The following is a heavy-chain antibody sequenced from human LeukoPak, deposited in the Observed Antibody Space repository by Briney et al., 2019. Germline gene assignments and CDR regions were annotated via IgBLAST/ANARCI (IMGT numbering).Heavy chain of an antibody. Sequence: ETLSLTCTVSGGSISSYYWSWVRQAPGKGLEWVGRIKSKTDGGTTDYAAPVKGRFTISRDDAKNTLYLQMNSLKTEDTALYYCNTDSLVANHWGLGTLVTVSS. J-gene: IGHJ5*02. D-gene: IGHD5-12*01. CDR3: NTDSLVANH. CDR1: GGSISSYY. CDR2: IKSKTDGGTT. V-gene: IGHV3-15*01.